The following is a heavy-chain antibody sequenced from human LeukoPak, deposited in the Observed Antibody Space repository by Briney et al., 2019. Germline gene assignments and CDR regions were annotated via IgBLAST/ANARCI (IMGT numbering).Heavy chain of an antibody. Sequence: KTSETLSLTCTVSGGSISSYYWSWIRQPPGKGLEWIGYIYYSGSTNYNPSLKSRVTISVDTSKNQFSLKLSSVTAADTAVYYCARGPLWFYAFDYWGQGTLVTVSS. CDR3: ARGPLWFYAFDY. CDR1: GGSISSYY. V-gene: IGHV4-59*01. D-gene: IGHD3-10*01. J-gene: IGHJ4*02. CDR2: IYYSGST.